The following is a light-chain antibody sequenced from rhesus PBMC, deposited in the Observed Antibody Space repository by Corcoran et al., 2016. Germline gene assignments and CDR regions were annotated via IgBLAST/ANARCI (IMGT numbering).Light chain of an antibody. V-gene: IGKV3-24*04. CDR1: QSVGSH. Sequence: ETVVTQSPATLSLSPGERATLSCRASQSVGSHLAWYQQKPGQAPRLLMSGASSRATVIPDRVSGSGSRTDFPLTISSLEPEDVGVYYCQQSSNLFTFGPGTKLDIK. CDR3: QQSSNLFT. J-gene: IGKJ3*01. CDR2: GAS.